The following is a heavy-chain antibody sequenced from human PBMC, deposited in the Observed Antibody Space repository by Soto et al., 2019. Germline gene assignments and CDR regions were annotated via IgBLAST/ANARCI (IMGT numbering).Heavy chain of an antibody. CDR1: GGSISSGGYY. CDR2: IYYSGST. D-gene: IGHD3-22*01. Sequence: PSETLSLTCTVSGGSISSGGYYWSWIRQHPGKGLEWIGYIYYSGSTYYNPSLKSRVTISVDTPKNQFSLKLSSVTAADTAVYYCARAGGMLGSSYYYDSSGPEQYAFDIWGQGTMVTVSS. CDR3: ARAGGMLGSSYYYDSSGPEQYAFDI. V-gene: IGHV4-31*03. J-gene: IGHJ3*02.